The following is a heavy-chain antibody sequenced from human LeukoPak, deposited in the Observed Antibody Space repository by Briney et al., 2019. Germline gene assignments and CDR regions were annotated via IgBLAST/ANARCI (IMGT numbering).Heavy chain of an antibody. D-gene: IGHD3-22*01. CDR2: IWYDGSNK. V-gene: IGHV3-33*01. J-gene: IGHJ4*02. Sequence: GGSLRLSCAASGFTFSSYGMHWVRQAPGKGLEWVAVIWYDGSNKYYADSVKDRFTISRDNSKNTLYLQMNSLRAEDTAVYYCASHYDSSGFDYWGQGTLVTVPS. CDR1: GFTFSSYG. CDR3: ASHYDSSGFDY.